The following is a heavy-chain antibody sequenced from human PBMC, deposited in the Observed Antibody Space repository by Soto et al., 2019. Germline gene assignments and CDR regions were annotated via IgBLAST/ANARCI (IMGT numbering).Heavy chain of an antibody. J-gene: IGHJ4*02. D-gene: IGHD5-12*01. CDR1: GGSISSGGYY. CDR3: ARGARDVEMATGSFDY. Sequence: PSETLSLTCTVSGGSISSGGYYWSWIRQHPGKGLEWIGYIYYSGSTYYNPSLKSRVTISVDTSKNQFSLKLSSVTAADTAVYYCARGARDVEMATGSFDYWGQGTLVTVSS. CDR2: IYYSGST. V-gene: IGHV4-31*03.